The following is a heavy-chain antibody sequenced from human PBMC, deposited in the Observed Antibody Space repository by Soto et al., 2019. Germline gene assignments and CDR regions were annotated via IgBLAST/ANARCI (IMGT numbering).Heavy chain of an antibody. CDR2: IYYSGST. Sequence: PSETLSLTCTVSGGSISSGDYYWSWIRQPPGKGLEWIGYIYYSGSTYYNPSLKSRVTISVDTSKNQFSRKLSSVTAADTAVYYCARDSIVVAAFSYYYYGMDVWGQGTTVTVSS. D-gene: IGHD2-15*01. CDR3: ARDSIVVAAFSYYYYGMDV. CDR1: GGSISSGDYY. V-gene: IGHV4-30-4*01. J-gene: IGHJ6*02.